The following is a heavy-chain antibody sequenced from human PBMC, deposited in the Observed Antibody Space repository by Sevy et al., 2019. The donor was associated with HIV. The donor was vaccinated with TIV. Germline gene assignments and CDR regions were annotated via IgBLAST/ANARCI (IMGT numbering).Heavy chain of an antibody. CDR1: GGPFSGYY. CDR2: INHSGST. V-gene: IGHV4-34*01. Sequence: SETLSLTCAVYGGPFSGYYWSWIRQPPGKGLEWIGEINHSGSTNYNPSLKSRVTISVDTSKNQFSLKLSSVTAADTAVYYCARGHRFFDYWGQGTLVTVSS. D-gene: IGHD3-3*01. CDR3: ARGHRFFDY. J-gene: IGHJ4*02.